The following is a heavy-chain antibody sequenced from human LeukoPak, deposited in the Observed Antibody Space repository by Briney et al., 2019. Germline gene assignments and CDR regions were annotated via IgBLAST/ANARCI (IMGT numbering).Heavy chain of an antibody. CDR2: INAGNGNT. Sequence: ASVKVSCKASGYTFTSYAMHWVRQAPGQSLEWMGWINAGNGNTKYSQKFQGRVTITRDTSASTAYMELSSLRSEDTAVYYCARVRLVPYYFDYWGQGTLVTVSS. CDR3: ARVRLVPYYFDY. V-gene: IGHV1-3*01. J-gene: IGHJ4*02. D-gene: IGHD6-19*01. CDR1: GYTFTSYA.